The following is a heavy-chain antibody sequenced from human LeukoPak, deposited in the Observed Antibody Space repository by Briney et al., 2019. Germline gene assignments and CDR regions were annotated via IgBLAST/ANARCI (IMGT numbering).Heavy chain of an antibody. V-gene: IGHV3-30*18. CDR3: GNCFDP. Sequence: QSGRSLRLSCAASGFTFSSYGMHWVRQDPGKGLEWVAVISYDGSNKYYADSVKGRFTISRDNSKNTLYLQMNSLRAEDTAVYYCGNCFDPWGQGTLVTVSS. CDR1: GFTFSSYG. J-gene: IGHJ5*02. CDR2: ISYDGSNK.